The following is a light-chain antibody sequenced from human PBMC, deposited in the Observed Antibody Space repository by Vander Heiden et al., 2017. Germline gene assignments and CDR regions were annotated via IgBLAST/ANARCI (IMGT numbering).Light chain of an antibody. J-gene: IGLJ2*01. Sequence: SYVLTQPPSVSVPPGQTARITCGGNNIRSKSVYWYQQKPGQAPVLVVNDGSDRPSGIPERFSGSNSGNTATLTISRVEAGDEADYYCQVWDSSSDHVVFGGGTKVTVL. CDR2: DGS. CDR1: NIRSKS. V-gene: IGLV3-21*02. CDR3: QVWDSSSDHVV.